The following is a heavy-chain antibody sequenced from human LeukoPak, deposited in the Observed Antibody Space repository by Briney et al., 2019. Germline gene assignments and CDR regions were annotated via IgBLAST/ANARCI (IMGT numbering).Heavy chain of an antibody. D-gene: IGHD3-10*01. CDR2: IYYSGST. V-gene: IGHV4-59*01. CDR1: GGTISSYY. Sequence: SETLSLTCTVSGGTISSYYWSWIRQPPGKGLEWIGYIYYSGSTNYNPSLRSRVTISVETSKNQFSLKLSSVTAADTAVYYCARRRRYSSGSYYNDWGQGNLVTVSS. J-gene: IGHJ4*02. CDR3: ARRRRYSSGSYYND.